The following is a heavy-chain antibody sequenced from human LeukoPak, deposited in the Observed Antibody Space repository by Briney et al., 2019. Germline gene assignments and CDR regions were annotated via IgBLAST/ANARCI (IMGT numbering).Heavy chain of an antibody. CDR1: GGSISNYY. CDR3: ARGPNYYNSFDS. J-gene: IGHJ4*02. V-gene: IGHV4-59*01. D-gene: IGHD3-10*01. CDR2: IYYSGTT. Sequence: SETLSLTCTVSGGSISNYYWSSIRQPPGKGLEWIGYIYYSGTTYYNPSLKSRVTISLDMSKNHFSLKLSSVTAADTAVYYCARGPNYYNSFDSWGQGTLVTVSS.